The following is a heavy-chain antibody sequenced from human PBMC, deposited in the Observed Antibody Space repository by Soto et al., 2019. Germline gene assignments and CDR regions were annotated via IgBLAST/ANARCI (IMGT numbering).Heavy chain of an antibody. CDR3: ARGRCGGDCYYPKDYYYGMDV. Sequence: ASVKVSCKASGYTFTSYGISWVRQAPGQGLEWMGWISGYNGKTNYAQKVQDRVTMTTDTSTSTVYMELRSLRSDDTAVYYCARGRCGGDCYYPKDYYYGMDVWG. D-gene: IGHD2-21*02. CDR2: ISGYNGKT. J-gene: IGHJ6*02. V-gene: IGHV1-18*01. CDR1: GYTFTSYG.